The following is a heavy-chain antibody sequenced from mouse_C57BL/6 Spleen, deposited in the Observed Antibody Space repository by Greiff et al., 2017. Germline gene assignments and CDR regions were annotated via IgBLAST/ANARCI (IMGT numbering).Heavy chain of an antibody. Sequence: EVQLVESVAELVRPGASVKLSCTASGFNIKNTYMHWVKQRPEQGLEWIGRIDPANGITKYAPKFRGKATIPADTSSNTDYLQHSSLTSEDTAIYYWSSGYDDYLYWYFDVGGTGTTDTVSS. J-gene: IGHJ1*03. CDR3: SSGYDDYLYWYFDV. CDR2: IDPANGIT. D-gene: IGHD2-4*01. V-gene: IGHV14-3*01. CDR1: GFNIKNTY.